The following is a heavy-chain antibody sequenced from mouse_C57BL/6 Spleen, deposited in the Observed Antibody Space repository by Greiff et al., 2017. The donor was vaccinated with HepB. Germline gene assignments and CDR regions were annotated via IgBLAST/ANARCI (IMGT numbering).Heavy chain of an antibody. Sequence: EVQLQQSGPVLVKPGASVKMSCKASGYTFTDYYMNWVKQSHGKSLEWIGVINPYNGGTSYNQKFKGKATLTVDKSSSTAYMELNSLTSEDSAVYYCARWQDYDFDYWGQGTTLTVSS. CDR1: GYTFTDYY. CDR2: INPYNGGT. J-gene: IGHJ2*01. CDR3: ARWQDYDFDY. D-gene: IGHD2-4*01. V-gene: IGHV1-19*01.